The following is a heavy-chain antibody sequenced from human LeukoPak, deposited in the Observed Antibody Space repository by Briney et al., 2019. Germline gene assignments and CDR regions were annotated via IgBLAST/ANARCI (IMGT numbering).Heavy chain of an antibody. V-gene: IGHV4-59*08. CDR2: IYYSGST. D-gene: IGHD3-9*01. CDR3: ARQLEVLRYFDWFPGAFDI. CDR1: GGSISSYY. Sequence: SETLSLTCTVSGGSISSYYWSWIRQPPGKGLEWIGYIYYSGSTNYNPSLKSRVTISVDTSKNQFSLKLSSVTAADMAVYYCARQLEVLRYFDWFPGAFDIWGQGTMVTVSS. J-gene: IGHJ3*02.